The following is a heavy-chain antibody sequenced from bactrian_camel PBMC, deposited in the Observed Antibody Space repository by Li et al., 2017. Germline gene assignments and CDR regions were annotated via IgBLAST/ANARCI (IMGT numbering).Heavy chain of an antibody. V-gene: IGHV3S53*01. CDR2: IDKEGIA. CDR3: AAGAPWLGYCRRQYPY. Sequence: SGGGSVQAGGSLRLSCGASGSIYGDACVGWLRQAPGKEREGVAAIDKEGIASYIDSVKGRFTVSRDSGNNSVDLMMNNLNPEDTGMYYCAAGAPWLGYCRRQYPYWGQGTQVTVS. J-gene: IGHJ4*01. D-gene: IGHD1*01. CDR1: GSIYGDAC.